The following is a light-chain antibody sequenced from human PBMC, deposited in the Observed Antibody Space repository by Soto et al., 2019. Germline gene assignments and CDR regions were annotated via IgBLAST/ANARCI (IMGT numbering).Light chain of an antibody. CDR3: ATYTDSDTRI. V-gene: IGLV2-14*01. Sequence: QSALTQPACISWYPGQSLTMPCTVPRSDLGGYKFVSWSEQHSGKTPKLIIYESTYRPSGISERFSGSMCATTASFTIPGLQADDEGDYYCATYTDSDTRIFGGGTKVTLL. CDR1: RSDLGGYKF. J-gene: IGLJ2*01. CDR2: EST.